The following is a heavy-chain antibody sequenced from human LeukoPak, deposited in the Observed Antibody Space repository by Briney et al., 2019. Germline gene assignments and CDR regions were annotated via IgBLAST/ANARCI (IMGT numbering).Heavy chain of an antibody. CDR2: ISAYNGNT. D-gene: IGHD2-2*01. V-gene: IGHV1-18*01. CDR1: GYTFTSYG. CDR3: VRDLKRYQLLTEYFQH. Sequence: GASVKVSCKASGYTFTSYGISWVRQAPGQGLEWMGWISAYNGNTNYAQKLQGRVTMTTDTSTSTAYMELRSLRSDDTAVYYCVRDLKRYQLLTEYFQHWGQGTLVTVSS. J-gene: IGHJ1*01.